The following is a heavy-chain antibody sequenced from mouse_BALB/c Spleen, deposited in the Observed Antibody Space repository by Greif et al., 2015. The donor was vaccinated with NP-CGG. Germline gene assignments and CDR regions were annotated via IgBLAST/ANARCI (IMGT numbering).Heavy chain of an antibody. Sequence: VQLQQSGAELARPGASVKLSCKASGYTFTSYWMQWVKQRPGQGLEWIGAIYPGDGDTRYTQKSKGKATLTADKSSSTAYMQLSSLASEDSAVYYCARSELRLLDYWGQGTTLTVSS. D-gene: IGHD1-2*01. CDR3: ARSELRLLDY. CDR1: GYTFTSYW. V-gene: IGHV1-87*01. CDR2: IYPGDGDT. J-gene: IGHJ2*01.